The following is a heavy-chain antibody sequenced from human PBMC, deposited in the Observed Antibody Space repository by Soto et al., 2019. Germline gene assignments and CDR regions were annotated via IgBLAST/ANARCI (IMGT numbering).Heavy chain of an antibody. D-gene: IGHD6-19*01. J-gene: IGHJ4*02. Sequence: QVQLVESGGGVVQPGRSLRLSCAASGFTFSSYTMHWVRQAPGKGLEWVAGISNDGSNKDYADSVKGRFTTSRDNSKNTLHLQMNSLRAEDTAVYYCARELSISVAAPGYWGQGTLVTVSS. V-gene: IGHV3-30-3*01. CDR3: ARELSISVAAPGY. CDR1: GFTFSSYT. CDR2: ISNDGSNK.